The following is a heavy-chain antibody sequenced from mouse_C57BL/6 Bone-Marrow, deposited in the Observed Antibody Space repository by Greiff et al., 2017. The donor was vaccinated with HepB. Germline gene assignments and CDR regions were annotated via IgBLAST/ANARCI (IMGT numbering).Heavy chain of an antibody. CDR1: GFTFSDYY. J-gene: IGHJ2*01. Sequence: EVNLVDSGGGLVQPGGSLKLSCAASGFTFSDYYMYWVRQTPEKRLEWVAYISNGGGSTYYPDTVKGRFTISRDNAKNTLYLQMSRLKSEDTAMYYCARDGYYGFDYWGQGTTLTVSS. V-gene: IGHV5-12*01. CDR3: ARDGYYGFDY. D-gene: IGHD2-3*01. CDR2: ISNGGGST.